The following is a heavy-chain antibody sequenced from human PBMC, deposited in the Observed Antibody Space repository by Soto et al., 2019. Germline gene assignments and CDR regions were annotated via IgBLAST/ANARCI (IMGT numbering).Heavy chain of an antibody. D-gene: IGHD3-16*01. CDR1: GYTFTSYG. CDR3: ARGGGLTKTRQEFEY. J-gene: IGHJ4*02. Sequence: QVQLVQSGAEVKKPGASVKVSCKASGYTFTSYGISWVRQAPGQGLEWMGWISAYNGNTNYAQKLQGRVTMTTYTSTSPSYRGLRTMQSDDTAVYYWARGGGLTKTRQEFEYWGQGTLVTVSS. V-gene: IGHV1-18*04. CDR2: ISAYNGNT.